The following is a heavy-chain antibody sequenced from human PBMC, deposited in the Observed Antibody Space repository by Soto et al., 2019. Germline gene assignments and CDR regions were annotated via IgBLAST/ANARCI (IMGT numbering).Heavy chain of an antibody. V-gene: IGHV1-2*02. CDR3: ERLRFFLFRGDPFDF. Sequence: QVQLVQSGAEVKKPGASVKVSCQVSGYTFTDHYLHWVRQAPGHGLEWMGWINAGDGDTNYAQKFQGRISMTRDTSIKTAYLELSRLTSVETAVYYCERLRFFLFRGDPFDFWVQGTLVSVSS. D-gene: IGHD3-10*01. CDR2: INAGDGDT. J-gene: IGHJ4*02. CDR1: GYTFTDHY.